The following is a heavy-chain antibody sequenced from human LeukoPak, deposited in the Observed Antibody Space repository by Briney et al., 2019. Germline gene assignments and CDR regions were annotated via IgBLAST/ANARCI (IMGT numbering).Heavy chain of an antibody. CDR1: GGTLSSSG. V-gene: IGHV1-69*13. CDR3: AKDRLVRVFIALVVDS. CDR2: ITPILGTA. Sequence: GASVKVSCKASGGTLSSSGLTWVRQAPGQGLEWMGGITPILGTANYAQKFQGRVTITADESTSTVYMELSSLRAEDTAVYYCAKDRLVRVFIALVVDSWGQGTLVTVSS. D-gene: IGHD3-10*01. J-gene: IGHJ4*02.